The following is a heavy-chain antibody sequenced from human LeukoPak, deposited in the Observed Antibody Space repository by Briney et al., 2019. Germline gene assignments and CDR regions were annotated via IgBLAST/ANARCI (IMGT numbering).Heavy chain of an antibody. CDR1: GYSISSGYY. CDR3: ARLTWDGLRGGSWNDY. D-gene: IGHD1-26*01. Sequence: SETLSLTCTVSGYSISSGYYWGWIRQPPGKGLEWIGSIYHSGSTYYNPSLKSRVTISVDTSKNQFSLKLSSVTAADTAVYYCARLTWDGLRGGSWNDYWGQGTLVTASS. V-gene: IGHV4-38-2*02. J-gene: IGHJ4*02. CDR2: IYHSGST.